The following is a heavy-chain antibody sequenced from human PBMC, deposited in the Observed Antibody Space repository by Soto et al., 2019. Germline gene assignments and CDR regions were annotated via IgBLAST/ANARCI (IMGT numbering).Heavy chain of an antibody. V-gene: IGHV1-18*01. D-gene: IGHD6-19*01. J-gene: IGHJ5*02. Sequence: GASVKVSCKASGYTFTSYGISWVRQAPGQGLEWMGWISAYNGNTNYAQKLQGRVTMTTDTSTSTAYMELRSLRSDDTAVYYCARVVDSSGWSNWFDPWGQGTMVTVSS. CDR2: ISAYNGNT. CDR3: ARVVDSSGWSNWFDP. CDR1: GYTFTSYG.